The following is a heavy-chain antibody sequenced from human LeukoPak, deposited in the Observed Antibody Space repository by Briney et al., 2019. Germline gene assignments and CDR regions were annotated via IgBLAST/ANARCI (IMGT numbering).Heavy chain of an antibody. CDR1: GGSISGGGYY. Sequence: SETLSLTCAVSGGSISGGGYYWSWIRQPAGKGLEWIGRISSSGSTNYNPSLKSRVTISVDTSKNQFSLKLSSVTAADTAVYFCARGPYSYDSSGAFDIWGQGTMVTVSS. CDR2: ISSSGST. CDR3: ARGPYSYDSSGAFDI. J-gene: IGHJ3*02. V-gene: IGHV4-61*02. D-gene: IGHD3-22*01.